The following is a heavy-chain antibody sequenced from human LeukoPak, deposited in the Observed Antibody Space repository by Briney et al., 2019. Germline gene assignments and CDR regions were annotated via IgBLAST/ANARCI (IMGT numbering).Heavy chain of an antibody. Sequence: PSETLSLTCTVSGGSINSYYWSWIRQPPGRGLEWIGSIHYSGSTSYNPSLRSRVSISVDTSKKQFSLKLSSVTAADTAVYYCARDRIGFDYWGQGTLVTVSS. J-gene: IGHJ4*02. CDR1: GGSINSYY. V-gene: IGHV4-59*12. CDR2: IHYSGST. CDR3: ARDRIGFDY. D-gene: IGHD1-14*01.